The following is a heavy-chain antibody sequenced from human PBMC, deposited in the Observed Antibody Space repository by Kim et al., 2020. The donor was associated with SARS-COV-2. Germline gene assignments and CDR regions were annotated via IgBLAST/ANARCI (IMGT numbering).Heavy chain of an antibody. Sequence: ASVKVSCKASGYTFTSYGISWVRQAPGQGLEWMGWISAYNGNTNYAQKLQGRVTMTTDTSTSTAYMELRSLRSDDTAVYYCARMKPSSSWYQTTNRYYFDYWGQGTLVTVSS. CDR3: ARMKPSSSWYQTTNRYYFDY. J-gene: IGHJ4*02. CDR2: ISAYNGNT. D-gene: IGHD6-13*01. CDR1: GYTFTSYG. V-gene: IGHV1-18*01.